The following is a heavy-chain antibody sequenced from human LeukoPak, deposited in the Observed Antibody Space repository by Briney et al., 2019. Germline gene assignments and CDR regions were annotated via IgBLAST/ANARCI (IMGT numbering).Heavy chain of an antibody. CDR2: IYYSGST. Sequence: KPSETLSLTCTVSGGSISSYYWSWIRQPPGKGLEWIGYIYYSGSTNYNPSLKSRVTISVDTSKNQFSLKLSSVTAADTAVYYCARQKDGYTYYDAFDIWGQGTMVTVSS. CDR3: ARQKDGYTYYDAFDI. D-gene: IGHD5-24*01. V-gene: IGHV4-59*01. CDR1: GGSISSYY. J-gene: IGHJ3*02.